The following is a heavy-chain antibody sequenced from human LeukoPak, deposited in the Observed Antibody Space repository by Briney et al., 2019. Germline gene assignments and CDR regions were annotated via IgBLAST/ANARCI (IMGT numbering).Heavy chain of an antibody. CDR2: ISYDGSNK. CDR3: AKDSEAAAYGYFDY. D-gene: IGHD6-25*01. V-gene: IGHV3-30*18. Sequence: PGRSLRLSCAASGFTFGSYGMYWVRQAPGKGLEWVAVISYDGSNKYYADSVKGRFTISRDNSKNTLYLQMNSLRAEDTAVYYCAKDSEAAAYGYFDYWGQGTLVTVSS. CDR1: GFTFGSYG. J-gene: IGHJ4*02.